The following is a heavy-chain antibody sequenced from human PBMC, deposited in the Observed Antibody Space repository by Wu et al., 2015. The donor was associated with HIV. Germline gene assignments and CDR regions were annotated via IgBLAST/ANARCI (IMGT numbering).Heavy chain of an antibody. V-gene: IGHV1-18*01. Sequence: QAQLVQSGPEAKRPGASVNVSCKASYILTSYPIGWVRQAPGQRLEWMGWMNPKNGYVKPAQRFQDKNQLCPQDNSGRTNSLQMELRSLTSDDTAIIFXVRXSNLTLTKLQLTSTFWGQGT. D-gene: IGHD1-1*01. CDR2: MNPKNGYV. CDR1: YILTSYP. J-gene: IGHJ4*01. CDR3: VRXSNLTLTKLQLTSTF.